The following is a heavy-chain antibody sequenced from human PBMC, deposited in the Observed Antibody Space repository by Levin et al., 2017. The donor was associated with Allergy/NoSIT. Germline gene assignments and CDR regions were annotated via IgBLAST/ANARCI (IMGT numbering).Heavy chain of an antibody. J-gene: IGHJ4*02. CDR2: IYYSGST. CDR3: ARVGVSGSYYPLYYFDY. CDR1: GGSISSGDYY. Sequence: SETLSLTCTVSGGSISSGDYYWSWIRQPPGKGLEWIGYIYYSGSTYYNPSLKSRVTISVDTSKNQFSLKLSSVTAADTAVYYCARVGVSGSYYPLYYFDYWGQGTLVTVSS. V-gene: IGHV4-30-4*01. D-gene: IGHD3-10*01.